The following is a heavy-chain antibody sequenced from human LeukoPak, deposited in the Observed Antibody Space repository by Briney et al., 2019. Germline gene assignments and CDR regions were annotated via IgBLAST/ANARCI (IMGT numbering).Heavy chain of an antibody. V-gene: IGHV1-69*05. J-gene: IGHJ5*02. CDR3: ASTIAAAGTNLRFDP. CDR1: GGTFSSYA. CDR2: IIPIFGTA. Sequence: SVKVSCKASGGTFSSYAISWVRQAPGQGLEWMGRIIPIFGTANYAQKFQGRVTITTDESTSTAYMELSSLRSEDTAVYYCASTIAAAGTNLRFDPWVQGTLVTVSS. D-gene: IGHD6-13*01.